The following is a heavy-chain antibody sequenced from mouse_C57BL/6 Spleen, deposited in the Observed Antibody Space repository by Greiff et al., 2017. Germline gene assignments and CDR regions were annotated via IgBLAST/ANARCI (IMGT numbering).Heavy chain of an antibody. CDR2: INPNNGGT. CDR1: GYTFTDYY. D-gene: IGHD2-12*01. J-gene: IGHJ4*01. V-gene: IGHV1-26*01. CDR3: ARSSYYKGGYAMGY. Sequence: EVQLQQSGPELVKPGASVKISCTASGYTFTDYYMNWVKQSHGKSLEWIGDINPNNGGTSYNQKFKGKATLTVDKSSSTAYMELRSLTSEDSAVYYCARSSYYKGGYAMGYWGQGASVTVSS.